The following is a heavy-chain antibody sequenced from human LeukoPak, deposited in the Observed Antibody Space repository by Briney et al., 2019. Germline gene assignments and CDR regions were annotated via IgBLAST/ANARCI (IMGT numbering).Heavy chain of an antibody. CDR3: ARGIEVQLDAFDI. Sequence: GGSLRLSCAASGFTFSSYNMNWVRQAPGTGLEWVSYISSSSNTIYYADSVKGRFTISRDNAKNSMYLQIHSLTAEATAVYYCARGIEVQLDAFDIWGQGTMVTVSS. J-gene: IGHJ3*02. CDR1: GFTFSSYN. CDR2: ISSSSNTI. D-gene: IGHD5-18*01. V-gene: IGHV3-48*01.